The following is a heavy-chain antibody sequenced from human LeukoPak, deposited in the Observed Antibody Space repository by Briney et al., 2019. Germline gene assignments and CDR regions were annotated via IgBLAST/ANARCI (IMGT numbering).Heavy chain of an antibody. V-gene: IGHV3-15*01. J-gene: IGHJ4*02. CDR2: IKSKTDGGTT. CDR3: TTTSDYGDHKR. Sequence: GVLRLSCAASGFTFSNAWMSWVRQAPGKGLEWVGRIKSKTDGGTTDYAAPVKGRFTISRDDSKNTLYLQMNSLKTEDTAVYYCTTTSDYGDHKRWGQGTLVTVSS. D-gene: IGHD4-17*01. CDR1: GFTFSNAW.